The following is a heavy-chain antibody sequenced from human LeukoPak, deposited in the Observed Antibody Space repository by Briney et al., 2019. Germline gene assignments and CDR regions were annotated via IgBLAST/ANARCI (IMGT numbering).Heavy chain of an antibody. J-gene: IGHJ5*02. Sequence: GESLRISCKGSGYSFTSYWIGWVRQMPGKGLEWVSAISGSGGSTYYADSVKGRFTISRDNSKNTLYLQMNSLRAEDTAVYYCAKADSLLRGDNRFDPWGQGTLVTVSS. CDR2: ISGSGGST. V-gene: IGHV3-23*01. D-gene: IGHD3-3*01. CDR3: AKADSLLRGDNRFDP. CDR1: GYSFTSYW.